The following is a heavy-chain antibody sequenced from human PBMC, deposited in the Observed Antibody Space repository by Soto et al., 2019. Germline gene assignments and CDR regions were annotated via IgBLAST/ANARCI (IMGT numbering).Heavy chain of an antibody. Sequence: VGSLRLSCAASGFTFSSYAMHWVRQAPGKGLEWVAVISYDGSNKYYADSVKGRFTISRDNSKNTLYLQMNSLRAEDTAVYYCARDITALYCSSTSCYTRGMDVWGQGTTVTVSS. D-gene: IGHD2-2*02. J-gene: IGHJ6*02. CDR1: GFTFSSYA. CDR3: ARDITALYCSSTSCYTRGMDV. CDR2: ISYDGSNK. V-gene: IGHV3-30-3*01.